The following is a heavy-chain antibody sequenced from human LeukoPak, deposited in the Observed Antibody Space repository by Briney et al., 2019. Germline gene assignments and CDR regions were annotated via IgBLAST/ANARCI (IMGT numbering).Heavy chain of an antibody. D-gene: IGHD6-19*01. Sequence: ASVKVSCKASGGTFSSYAISWVRQAPGQGLEWMGRIIPIFGTANYAQKFQGRVTITTDESTSTAYMELSSLRSEDTAVYYCAREKRDLSNSIAVAGTNYFDYWGQGTLVTVSS. CDR2: IIPIFGTA. CDR1: GGTFSSYA. V-gene: IGHV1-69*05. J-gene: IGHJ4*02. CDR3: AREKRDLSNSIAVAGTNYFDY.